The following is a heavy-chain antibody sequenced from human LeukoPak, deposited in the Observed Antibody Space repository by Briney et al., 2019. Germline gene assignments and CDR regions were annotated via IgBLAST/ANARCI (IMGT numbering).Heavy chain of an antibody. J-gene: IGHJ4*02. V-gene: IGHV3-30*18. Sequence: GSLRLSCAASGFTFSSYWMSWVRQAPGKGLEWVAVISYDGSNKYYADSVKGRFTISRNNSKNTLYLQMNSLRAEDTAVYYCAKDLRAGEFDYWGQGTLVTVSS. CDR2: ISYDGSNK. CDR3: AKDLRAGEFDY. CDR1: GFTFSSYW. D-gene: IGHD7-27*01.